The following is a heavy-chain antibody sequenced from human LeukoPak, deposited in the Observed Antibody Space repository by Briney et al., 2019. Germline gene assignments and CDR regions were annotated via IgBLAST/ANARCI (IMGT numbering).Heavy chain of an antibody. CDR3: AREHSSSWYYYYYYMDV. V-gene: IGHV3-30*04. CDR2: ISYDGSNK. J-gene: IGHJ6*03. Sequence: GGSLRLSCAASGFTFSSYAMHWVRQAPGKGLEWVAVISYDGSNKYYADSVKGRFTISRDNSKNTLYLQMNSLGAEDTAVYYCAREHSSSWYYYYYYMDVWGKGTTVTVSS. CDR1: GFTFSSYA. D-gene: IGHD6-13*01.